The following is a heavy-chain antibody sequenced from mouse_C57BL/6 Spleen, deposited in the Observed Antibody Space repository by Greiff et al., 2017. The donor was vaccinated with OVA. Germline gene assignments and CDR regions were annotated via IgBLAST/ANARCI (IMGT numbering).Heavy chain of an antibody. CDR3: ARAPITTVVADWYFDV. J-gene: IGHJ1*03. CDR1: GFTFSDYY. Sequence: VQLKESEGGLVQPGSSMKLSCTASGFTFSDYYMAWVRQVPEKGLEWVANINYDGSSTYYLDSLKSRFIISRDNAKNILYLQMSSLKSEDTATYYCARAPITTVVADWYFDVWGTGTTVTVSS. D-gene: IGHD1-1*01. V-gene: IGHV5-16*01. CDR2: INYDGSST.